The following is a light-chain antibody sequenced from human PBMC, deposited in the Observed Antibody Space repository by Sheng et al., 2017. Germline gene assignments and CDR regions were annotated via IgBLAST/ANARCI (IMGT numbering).Light chain of an antibody. CDR3: QQSYSFPRT. CDR1: QRISTS. J-gene: IGKJ3*01. CDR2: DSS. V-gene: IGKV1-39*01. Sequence: IQMTQSTSALSASVGDSVTITCRAGQRISTSLNWYQQKSGKDPELLIYDSSNLQSGVPSRFSGSGSGTDFTLTITSLQPEDFSTYYCQQSYSFPRTFGPGTTVSIK.